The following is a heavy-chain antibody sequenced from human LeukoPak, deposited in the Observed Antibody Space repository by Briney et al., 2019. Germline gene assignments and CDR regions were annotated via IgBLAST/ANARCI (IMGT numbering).Heavy chain of an antibody. CDR3: ARQIRGDYYFDY. Sequence: PSETLSLTCTVSGGSISSSSYYWGWIRQPPGKGLEWIGSIYYSGSTYYNPSLKSRVTISVDTSKNHFSLNLSSLTAADTAVYYCARQIRGDYYFDYWGQGTLVTVSS. CDR1: GGSISSSSYY. D-gene: IGHD3-10*01. J-gene: IGHJ4*02. CDR2: IYYSGST. V-gene: IGHV4-39*01.